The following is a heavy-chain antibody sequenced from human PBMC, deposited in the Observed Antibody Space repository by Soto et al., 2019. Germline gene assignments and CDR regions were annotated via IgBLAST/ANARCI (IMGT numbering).Heavy chain of an antibody. CDR3: ASRIAARRSHLDY. CDR1: GGSFSGYY. Sequence: SETLSLTCAVYGGSFSGYYWSWIRQPPGKGLEWIGEINHSGSTNYNPSLKSRVTISVDTSKNQFSLKLSSVTAADTAVYYCASRIAARRSHLDYWGQGTLVTVSS. J-gene: IGHJ4*02. D-gene: IGHD6-6*01. V-gene: IGHV4-34*01. CDR2: INHSGST.